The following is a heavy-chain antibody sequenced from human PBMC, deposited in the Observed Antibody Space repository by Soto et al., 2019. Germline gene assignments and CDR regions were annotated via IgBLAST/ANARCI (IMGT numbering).Heavy chain of an antibody. V-gene: IGHV1-18*01. Sequence: GASVKVSCKASGYIFGHYGIGCVRQAPGQGLKWVGRISAYNGNRHFAQSVQDRLTMTTDTSTSTAYMELRSLRSDDTAIYYRARGGQDCSSSGCGYIYDGLDVWGRGTTVSVSS. CDR3: ARGGQDCSSSGCGYIYDGLDV. D-gene: IGHD2-2*01. CDR1: GYIFGHYG. CDR2: ISAYNGNR. J-gene: IGHJ6*02.